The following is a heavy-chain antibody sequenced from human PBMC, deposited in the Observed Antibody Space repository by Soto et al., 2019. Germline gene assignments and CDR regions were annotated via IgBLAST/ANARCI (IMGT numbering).Heavy chain of an antibody. CDR2: INPNXGGT. J-gene: IGHJ6*02. CDR3: ARDSPVERDYGMEV. V-gene: IGHV1-2*04. Sequence: GASGKVSCKASGYTFTGYYMHWVRRAPRXGXXWXGGINPNXGGTNYAQKFQGWVTMTRDTSISTAYMELSRLRSDDTAVYYCARDSPVERDYGMEVWGQGTTVTVSS. CDR1: GYTFTGYY.